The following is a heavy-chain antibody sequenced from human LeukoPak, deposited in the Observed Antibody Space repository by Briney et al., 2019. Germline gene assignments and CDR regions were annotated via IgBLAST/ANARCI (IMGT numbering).Heavy chain of an antibody. J-gene: IGHJ6*02. CDR2: IYYSGST. D-gene: IGHD6-6*01. V-gene: IGHV4-31*03. CDR1: GGSISSGGYY. Sequence: SQTLSLTCTVSGGSISSGGYYWSWIRQHPGKGLVWIGYIYYSGSTYYNPSLKSRVTISVDTSKNQFSLKLSSVTAADTAVYYCARAPVVAHSSSFGMDVWGQGTTVTVSS. CDR3: ARAPVVAHSSSFGMDV.